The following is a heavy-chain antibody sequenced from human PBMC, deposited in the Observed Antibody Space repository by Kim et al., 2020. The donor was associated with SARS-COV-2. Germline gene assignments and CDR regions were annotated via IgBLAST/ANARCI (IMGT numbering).Heavy chain of an antibody. CDR3: ARDQKYYDILTGYYNYYYG. CDR1: GGSISSHY. Sequence: SETLSLTCTVSGGSISSHYWSWIRQPPGKGLEWIGYIYYSGSTNYNPSLKSRVTISVDTSKNQFSLKLSSVTAADTAVYYCARDQKYYDILTGYYNYYYG. V-gene: IGHV4-59*11. D-gene: IGHD3-9*01. J-gene: IGHJ6*01. CDR2: IYYSGST.